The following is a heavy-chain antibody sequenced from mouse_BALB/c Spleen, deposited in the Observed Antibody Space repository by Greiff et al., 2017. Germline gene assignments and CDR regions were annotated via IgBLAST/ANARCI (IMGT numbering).Heavy chain of an antibody. J-gene: IGHJ4*01. CDR2: IRNKANGYTT. Sequence: EVKLMESGGGLVQPGGSLRLSCATSGFTFTDYYMSWVRQPPGKALEWLGFIRNKANGYTTEYSASVKGRFTISRDNSQSILYLQMNTLRAEDSATYYCARVYYRYDGAMDYWGQGTSVTVSS. V-gene: IGHV7-3*02. CDR1: GFTFTDYY. CDR3: ARVYYRYDGAMDY. D-gene: IGHD2-14*01.